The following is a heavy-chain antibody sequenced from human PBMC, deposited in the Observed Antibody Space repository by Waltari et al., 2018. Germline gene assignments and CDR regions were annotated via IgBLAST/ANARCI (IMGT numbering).Heavy chain of an antibody. CDR1: GSTLGDYD. CDR3: TRKPLRYDRSGYSFDY. D-gene: IGHD3-22*01. J-gene: IGHJ4*02. V-gene: IGHV3-49*05. Sequence: EVQLVESGGGLVKPGRALRLPCTASGSTLGDYDMSWFRQAPGKGLEWVGFIRSKAYGGTTEHAASVKGRFTISRDDSKSIAYLQMNSLKTEDTAVYYCTRKPLRYDRSGYSFDYWGQGTLVTVSS. CDR2: IRSKAYGGTT.